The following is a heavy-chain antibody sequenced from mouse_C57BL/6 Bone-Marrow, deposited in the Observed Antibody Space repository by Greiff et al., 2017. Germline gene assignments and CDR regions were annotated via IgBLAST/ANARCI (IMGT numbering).Heavy chain of an antibody. Sequence: QVQLKQPGTELVKPGASVKLSCKASGYTFTSYWMHWVKQRPGQGLEWIGNINPSNGGTNYNEKFKSKATLTVDKSSSTAYMQLSSLTSEDSAVYYCARPIYYYGSSYVEGAMDYWGQGTSVTVSS. J-gene: IGHJ4*01. V-gene: IGHV1-53*01. CDR1: GYTFTSYW. CDR2: INPSNGGT. CDR3: ARPIYYYGSSYVEGAMDY. D-gene: IGHD1-1*01.